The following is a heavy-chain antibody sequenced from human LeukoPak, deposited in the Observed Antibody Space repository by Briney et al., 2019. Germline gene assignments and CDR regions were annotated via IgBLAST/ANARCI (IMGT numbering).Heavy chain of an antibody. CDR2: IYHSGST. D-gene: IGHD3-3*01. J-gene: IGHJ4*02. Sequence: SETLSLTCTVSGGSISSGGYYWSWIRQPPGKGLEWIGYIYHSGSTYYNPSLKSRVTISVDRSKNQFSLKLSSVTAADTAVYYYARDGLGWSGYSDYWGQGTLVTVSS. CDR1: GGSISSGGYY. V-gene: IGHV4-30-2*01. CDR3: ARDGLGWSGYSDY.